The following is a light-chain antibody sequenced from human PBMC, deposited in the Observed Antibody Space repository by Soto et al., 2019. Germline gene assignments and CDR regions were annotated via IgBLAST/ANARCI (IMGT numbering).Light chain of an antibody. CDR2: DNN. CDR3: GTRDSSRTGYV. J-gene: IGLJ1*01. CDR1: DANIGVNY. Sequence: PVLTQPPSVYAAPGQKVSISCSVSDANIGVNYVSWYQQLPGTAPELLIDDNNKRPSGIPDRFSGYKSGTSGTLVITGLQTGDEADYYFGTRDSSRTGYVFGTGTKVGVL. V-gene: IGLV1-51*01.